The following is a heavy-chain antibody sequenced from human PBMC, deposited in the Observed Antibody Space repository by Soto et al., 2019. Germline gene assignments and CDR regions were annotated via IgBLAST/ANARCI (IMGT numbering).Heavy chain of an antibody. D-gene: IGHD2-2*01. CDR2: IRSKANSYAT. CDR3: TRPSAAIGY. Sequence: GGSLRLSCAAAGFTFSGSGMHWVRQASGKGLEWVGRIRSKANSYATAYAASVKGRFTISRDDSKNTAYLQMNSLKTEDTAVYYCTRPSAAIGYWGQGTLVTVSS. J-gene: IGHJ4*02. V-gene: IGHV3-73*01. CDR1: GFTFSGSG.